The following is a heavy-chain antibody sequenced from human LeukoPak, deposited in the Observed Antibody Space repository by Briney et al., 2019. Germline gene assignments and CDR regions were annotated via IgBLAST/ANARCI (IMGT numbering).Heavy chain of an antibody. V-gene: IGHV3-30*02. CDR3: AKVVSPWLVRGSSPGDY. J-gene: IGHJ4*02. D-gene: IGHD6-19*01. CDR1: GFTVSSNY. CDR2: IRYDGSNK. Sequence: PGGSLRLSCAVSGFTVSSNYMSWVRQAPGKGLEWVAFIRYDGSNKYYADSVKGRFTISRDNSKNTLYLQMNSLRAEDTAVYYCAKVVSPWLVRGSSPGDYWGQGTLVTVSS.